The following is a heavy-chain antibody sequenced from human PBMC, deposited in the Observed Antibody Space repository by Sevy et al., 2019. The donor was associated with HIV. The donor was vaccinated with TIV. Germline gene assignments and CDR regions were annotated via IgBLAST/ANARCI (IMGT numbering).Heavy chain of an antibody. CDR3: ARELWPGDY. Sequence: GGSLRLSCAASGFTFSDYFMGWVRHAPGKGLEWVANVDQDGSQKYYVGSVRGRFTISRDNAKNSVYLQMNRLRLDDTAVYYCARELWPGDYWGQGTLVTVSS. V-gene: IGHV3-7*01. J-gene: IGHJ4*02. D-gene: IGHD2-21*01. CDR2: VDQDGSQK. CDR1: GFTFSDYF.